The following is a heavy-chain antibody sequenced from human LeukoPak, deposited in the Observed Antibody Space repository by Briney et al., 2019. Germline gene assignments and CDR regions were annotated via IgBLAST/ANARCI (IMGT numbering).Heavy chain of an antibody. CDR1: GYTFTRYY. V-gene: IGHV1-46*01. CDR2: INPSGGNT. D-gene: IGHD7-27*01. J-gene: IGHJ2*01. CDR3: AIQPWGSGNNWYFDL. Sequence: GASVKVSCKASGYTFTRYYMHWVRQAPGQGLEWMGRINPSGGNTTYAEKFQGRVTLTRDTSTSIVYMELSSLRSEDTAVYYCAIQPWGSGNNWYFDLWGRGTLVTVSS.